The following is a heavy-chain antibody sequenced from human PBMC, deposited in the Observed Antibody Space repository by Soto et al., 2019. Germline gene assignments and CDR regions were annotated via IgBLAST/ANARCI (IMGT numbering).Heavy chain of an antibody. V-gene: IGHV4-59*08. D-gene: IGHD3-10*01. CDR1: GGSISSYY. CDR2: IYYSGST. CDR3: ARQPDGSGSYYLYGMDV. J-gene: IGHJ6*02. Sequence: SETLSLTCTVSGGSISSYYWSWIRQPPGKGLEWIGYIYYSGSTNYNPSLKSRVTISVDTSKNQFSLKLSSVTAADTAVYYCARQPDGSGSYYLYGMDVWGQGTTVTVSS.